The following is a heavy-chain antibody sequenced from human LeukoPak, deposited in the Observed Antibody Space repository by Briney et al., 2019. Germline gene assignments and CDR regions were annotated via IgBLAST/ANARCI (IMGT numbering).Heavy chain of an antibody. CDR2: IYSSGST. D-gene: IGHD1-1*01. J-gene: IGHJ4*02. CDR3: AKGQELDDGVFDS. Sequence: PGGSLRLSCAASRFTVSSNYMSWVRQAPGKGLEWVSFIYSSGSTYNADSVKGRFTISRDNSKKTLYLQLNSLRVEDTAIYYCAKGQELDDGVFDSWGQGTLVTVSS. CDR1: RFTVSSNY. V-gene: IGHV3-53*01.